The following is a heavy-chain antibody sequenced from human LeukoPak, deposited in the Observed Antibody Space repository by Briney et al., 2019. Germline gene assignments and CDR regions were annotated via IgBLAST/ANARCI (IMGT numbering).Heavy chain of an antibody. V-gene: IGHV3-23*01. CDR3: AKTTAGNSSGRYPGWPVDY. D-gene: IGHD6-19*01. J-gene: IGHJ4*02. CDR1: GFTFRSYA. Sequence: PGGSLRLSCAASGFTFRSYAIYWVRQAPGKGLEWVSGISGSGSDTYFADSVKGRFTISRDHSKNTVFLQMDSLRAEDTAVYYCAKTTAGNSSGRYPGWPVDYWGQGTLVTVSS. CDR2: ISGSGSDT.